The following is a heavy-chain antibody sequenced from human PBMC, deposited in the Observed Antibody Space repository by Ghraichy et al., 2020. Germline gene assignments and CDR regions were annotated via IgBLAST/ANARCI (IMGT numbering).Heavy chain of an antibody. V-gene: IGHV3-33*01. J-gene: IGHJ6*02. CDR3: ARVLTVTNYGMDV. D-gene: IGHD4-17*01. CDR1: GFTFSSYG. CDR2: IWYDGSNK. Sequence: GGSLRLSCAASGFTFSSYGMHWVRQAPGKGLEWVAVIWYDGSNKYYADSVKGRFTISRDNSKNTLYLQMNSLRAEDTAVYYCARVLTVTNYGMDVWGQGTTVTVSS.